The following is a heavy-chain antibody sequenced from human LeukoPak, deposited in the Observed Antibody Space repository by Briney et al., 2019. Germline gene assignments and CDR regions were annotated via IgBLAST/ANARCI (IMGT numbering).Heavy chain of an antibody. D-gene: IGHD3-10*01. Sequence: GASVKVSCKASGYTFTSYGISWVRQAPEQGLEWMGWISAYNGNTNYAQKLQGRVTMTTDTSTSTAYMELRSLRSDDTAVYYCARGPWGSGSYYYYYYYMDVWGKGTTVTISS. CDR2: ISAYNGNT. CDR1: GYTFTSYG. V-gene: IGHV1-18*01. CDR3: ARGPWGSGSYYYYYYYMDV. J-gene: IGHJ6*03.